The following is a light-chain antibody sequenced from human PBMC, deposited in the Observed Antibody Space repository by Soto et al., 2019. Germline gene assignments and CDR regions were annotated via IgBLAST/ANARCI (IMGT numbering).Light chain of an antibody. CDR3: GSYASATLI. Sequence: QSALTQPASVSGSPGQSITISCTGTSSDLGAYDYVSWFQQYSGKAPTLIIYEVRLRPSGVSSRFSGSKSGNTSSLTISGLQTEDEADYYCGSYASATLIFGGGTKLTVL. CDR1: SSDLGAYDY. J-gene: IGLJ2*01. V-gene: IGLV2-14*03. CDR2: EVR.